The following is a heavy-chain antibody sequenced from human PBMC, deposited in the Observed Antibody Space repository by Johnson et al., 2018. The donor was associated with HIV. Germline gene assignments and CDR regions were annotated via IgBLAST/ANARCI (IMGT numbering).Heavy chain of an antibody. Sequence: QMLLVESGGGVVQPGRSLRLSCAASGFTFSSYAMHWVRQAPGKGLDWVAVISDDGSNKYYADSVKGRFTISRDNSKNTLYLQMNSLRDEDTAVYYCARVGANFDAFDRWGQGTMVTVSS. J-gene: IGHJ3*02. D-gene: IGHD4/OR15-4a*01. CDR1: GFTFSSYA. CDR2: ISDDGSNK. CDR3: ARVGANFDAFDR. V-gene: IGHV3-30*04.